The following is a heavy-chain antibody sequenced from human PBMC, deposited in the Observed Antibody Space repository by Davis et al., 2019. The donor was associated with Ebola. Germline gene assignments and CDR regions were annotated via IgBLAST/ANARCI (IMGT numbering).Heavy chain of an antibody. CDR1: GFTFSNYA. CDR2: VTSSGGGT. CDR3: AKGGSGWPSDYSYGMGV. J-gene: IGHJ6*04. Sequence: GGSLRLSCAASGFTFSNYAMTWARQAPGKGLEWVSAVTSSGGGTYYADSVKGRFTISRDNSKNALYLQMNSLTVEDTAVYYCAKGGSGWPSDYSYGMGVWGKGTTVTVS. V-gene: IGHV3-23*01. D-gene: IGHD6-19*01.